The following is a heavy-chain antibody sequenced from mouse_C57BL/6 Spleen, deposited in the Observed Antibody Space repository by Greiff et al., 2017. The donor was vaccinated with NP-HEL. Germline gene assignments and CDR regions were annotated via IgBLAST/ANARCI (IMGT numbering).Heavy chain of an antibody. Sequence: QVHVKQSGPELVKPGASVKISCKASGYAFSSSWMNWVKQRPGKGLEWIGRIYPGDGDTNYTGKFKGKATLTADKSSSTAYMQLISLTSYDSAVYYCAREEAYYSNSFADWGQVTLVTVSA. D-gene: IGHD2-5*01. CDR1: GYAFSSSW. J-gene: IGHJ3*01. CDR3: AREEAYYSNSFAD. CDR2: IYPGDGDT. V-gene: IGHV1-82*01.